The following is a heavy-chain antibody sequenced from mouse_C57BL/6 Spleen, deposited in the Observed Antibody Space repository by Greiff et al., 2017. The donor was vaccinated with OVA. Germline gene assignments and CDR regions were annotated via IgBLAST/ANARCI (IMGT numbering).Heavy chain of an antibody. D-gene: IGHD2-4*01. J-gene: IGHJ4*01. V-gene: IGHV1-81*01. Sequence: QVQLQQSGAELARPGASVKLSCKASGYTFTSYGISWVKQRTGQGLEWIGELYPRSGNTYYNEKFTGKATLTADKSSRTAYMGLRSLTSEDSAVYFCARLDYDYDGGDYYAMDYWGQGTSVTVAS. CDR2: LYPRSGNT. CDR1: GYTFTSYG. CDR3: ARLDYDYDGGDYYAMDY.